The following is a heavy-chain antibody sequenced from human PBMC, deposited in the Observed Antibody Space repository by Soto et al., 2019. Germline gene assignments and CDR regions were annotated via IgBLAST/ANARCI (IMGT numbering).Heavy chain of an antibody. CDR2: TYYRSKWYH. CDR3: ARVSLYSSSRSYYFDY. CDR1: GDSVSSNSAS. D-gene: IGHD6-13*01. J-gene: IGHJ4*02. V-gene: IGHV6-1*01. Sequence: SQTHSLTCAISGDSVSSNSASWNWIRQSPSRGLEWLGRTYYRSKWYHDYAIFVNSRITINPDTSKNQFSLQLNSVTPEDTAVYYXARVSLYSSSRSYYFDYWGQGTLVTVSS.